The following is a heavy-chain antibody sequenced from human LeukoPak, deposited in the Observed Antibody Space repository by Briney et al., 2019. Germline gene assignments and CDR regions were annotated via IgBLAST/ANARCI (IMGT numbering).Heavy chain of an antibody. Sequence: SETLSLTCAVYGGSFSGYYWSWIRQPPGKGLEWIGRIYTSGSTNYNPSLKSRVTMSVDTSKNQFSLKLSSVTAADTAVYYCAREHIVVVTATPMYYFDYWGQGTLVTVSS. V-gene: IGHV4-4*07. CDR3: AREHIVVVTATPMYYFDY. CDR1: GGSFSGYY. D-gene: IGHD2-21*02. CDR2: IYTSGST. J-gene: IGHJ4*02.